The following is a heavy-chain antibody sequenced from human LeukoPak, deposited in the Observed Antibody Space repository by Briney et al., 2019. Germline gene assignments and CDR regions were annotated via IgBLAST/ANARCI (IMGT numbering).Heavy chain of an antibody. CDR2: ISYDGSNK. CDR3: AKDPDEDYYDSSGYLH. D-gene: IGHD3-22*01. V-gene: IGHV3-30*18. CDR1: GFTFSSYG. Sequence: GGSLRLSCAASGFTFSSYGMHWVRQAPGKGLEWVAVISYDGSNKYYADSVKGRFTISRDNSKNTLYLQMNSLRAEDTAVYYCAKDPDEDYYDSSGYLHWGQGTLVTVSS. J-gene: IGHJ4*02.